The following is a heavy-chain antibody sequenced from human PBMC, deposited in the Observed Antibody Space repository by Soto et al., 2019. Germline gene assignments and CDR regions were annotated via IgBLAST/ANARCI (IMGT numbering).Heavy chain of an antibody. Sequence: GESLKISCTASGYSFTTYWIAWVRHLPGKGLEWMGRIGPSDSYTTYNPSFRGHVTISVDNSVNTAYLQWDSLKASDTAIYYCARRAVAMPAAYDFWGPGTLVTVSS. J-gene: IGHJ4*02. CDR1: GYSFTTYW. D-gene: IGHD2-2*01. CDR2: IGPSDSYT. CDR3: ARRAVAMPAAYDF. V-gene: IGHV5-10-1*01.